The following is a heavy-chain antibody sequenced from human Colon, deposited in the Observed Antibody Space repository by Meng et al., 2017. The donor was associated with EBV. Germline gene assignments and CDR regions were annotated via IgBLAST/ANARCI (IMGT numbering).Heavy chain of an antibody. CDR1: GVSINIVDYY. CDR3: ARNYYFDY. Sequence: QGRLQVSGPGLVKPSQTLAITCTVSGVSINIVDYYLSWIRQPPGKGLEWIGYIYYTGSTYYNPSLKSRVTISMDKSKNQFSLRLSSVTAADTAVYYCARNYYFDYWGQGTLVTVSS. V-gene: IGHV4-30-4*01. CDR2: IYYTGST. J-gene: IGHJ4*02.